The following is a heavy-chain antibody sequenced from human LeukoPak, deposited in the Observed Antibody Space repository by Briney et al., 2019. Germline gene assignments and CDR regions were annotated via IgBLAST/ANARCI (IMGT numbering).Heavy chain of an antibody. V-gene: IGHV3-43*02. CDR1: GFTFHNYA. D-gene: IGHD5/OR15-5a*01. J-gene: IGHJ4*02. Sequence: GGSLRLSCAASGFTFHNYAIHWVRQAPGKGLEWVSLTSGDGITTYFADSVKGRFTISRDNSKSSMFLQMNSLRTEDTALYYCARDHVYGGADYWGQGTLVTVSS. CDR2: TSGDGITT. CDR3: ARDHVYGGADY.